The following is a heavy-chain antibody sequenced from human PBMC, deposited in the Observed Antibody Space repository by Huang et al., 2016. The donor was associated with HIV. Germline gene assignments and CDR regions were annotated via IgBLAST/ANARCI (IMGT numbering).Heavy chain of an antibody. CDR2: MNPKSGNV. Sequence: QIQLAQSGAEVKKPGASVKVYCKASGYTFTNYDITWVRQASGQGLEWMGGMNPKSGNVGYTKKCQGRVAILRNSSINTSYLEVTSLTSEDTAVYYCARGFGINYNHEAFDVWGQGTMVTVSS. CDR3: ARGFGINYNHEAFDV. CDR1: GYTFTNYD. V-gene: IGHV1-8*01. J-gene: IGHJ3*01. D-gene: IGHD3-10*01.